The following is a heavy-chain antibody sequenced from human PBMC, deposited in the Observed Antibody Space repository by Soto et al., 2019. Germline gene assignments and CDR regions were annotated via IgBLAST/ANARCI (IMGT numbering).Heavy chain of an antibody. CDR3: ARDLGYRDFGGHY. V-gene: IGHV1-18*01. D-gene: IGHD4-17*01. J-gene: IGHJ4*02. Sequence: QVQLVQSGAEVKKPGTSVKVSCKASGYTFTNSGFSWVRQAPGQGLDWVGWIRVNNGDTHYAQKLQGRVTMTTDTSTSTAFMELTSLRSDDTAVYYFARDLGYRDFGGHYWGQGTLITVSS. CDR1: GYTFTNSG. CDR2: IRVNNGDT.